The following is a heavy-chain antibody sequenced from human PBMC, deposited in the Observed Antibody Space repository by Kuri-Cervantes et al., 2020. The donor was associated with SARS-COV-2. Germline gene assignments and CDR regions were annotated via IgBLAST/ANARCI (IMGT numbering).Heavy chain of an antibody. V-gene: IGHV1-2*02. D-gene: IGHD2-2*01. Sequence: ASVKVSCKASGYTFTGYYMHWVPQAPGQGLEWMGWINPNSGGTNYAQKFQGRVTMTRDTSISTDYMGLSRVRSDDTAVYYCAIGCGFSVLLYWFDPWGQGTLVTVSS. CDR2: INPNSGGT. J-gene: IGHJ5*02. CDR1: GYTFTGYY. CDR3: AIGCGFSVLLYWFDP.